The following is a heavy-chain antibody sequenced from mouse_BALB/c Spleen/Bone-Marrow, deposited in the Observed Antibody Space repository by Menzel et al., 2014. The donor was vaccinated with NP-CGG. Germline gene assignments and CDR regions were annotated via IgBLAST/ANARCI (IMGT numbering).Heavy chain of an antibody. V-gene: IGHV2-6-7*01. CDR3: ARDLGGYAMDY. J-gene: IGHJ4*01. Sequence: VMLVESGPGLVAPSHSLSITCTVSGLSFTGYGVNWVRQPPGKGLEWLGMIWGGGSTDYNSALKSRLSISKDNSKSQVFLKMNSLQTDDAARYYCARDLGGYAMDYWAQGPSATVSS. CDR1: GLSFTGYG. CDR2: IWGGGST. D-gene: IGHD4-1*01.